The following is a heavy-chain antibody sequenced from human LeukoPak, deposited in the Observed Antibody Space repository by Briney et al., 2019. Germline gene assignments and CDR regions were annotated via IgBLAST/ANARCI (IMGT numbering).Heavy chain of an antibody. J-gene: IGHJ3*02. V-gene: IGHV4-4*07. CDR3: ARDRQHGSGSYSAFDI. D-gene: IGHD3-10*01. CDR1: GGSIYSYY. Sequence: PSETLSLTCTVSGGSIYSYYWSWIRQPAGEGLEWIGRIYTSGGTNYNPSLKSRVTVSVDTSKNQFSLKLSSVTAADTAVYYCARDRQHGSGSYSAFDIWGQGTMVTVSS. CDR2: IYTSGGT.